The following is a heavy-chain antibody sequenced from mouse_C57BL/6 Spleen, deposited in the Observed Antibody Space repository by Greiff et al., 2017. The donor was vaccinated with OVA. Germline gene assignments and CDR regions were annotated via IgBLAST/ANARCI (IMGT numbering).Heavy chain of an antibody. CDR1: GYTFTDYY. CDR2: IYPGSGNT. CDR3: AREEERYCDV. Sequence: VQLQESGAELVRPGASVKLSCKASGYTFTDYYINWVKQRPGQGLEWIARIYPGSGNTYYNEKFKGKATLTAEKSSSTAYMQLSSLTSEDSAVYFCAREEERYCDVWGTGTTVTVSS. V-gene: IGHV1-76*01. J-gene: IGHJ1*03.